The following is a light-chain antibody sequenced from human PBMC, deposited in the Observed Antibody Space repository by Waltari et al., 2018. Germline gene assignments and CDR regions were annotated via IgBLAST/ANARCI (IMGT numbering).Light chain of an antibody. CDR2: GDN. CDR3: QAWDSSSAV. CDR1: KLGDKF. V-gene: IGLV3-1*01. Sequence: SYKLTQPPSVSVSPGQTASIARSGDKLGDKFASWYQQRPGPSPVLVIYGDNKLPSGISERFSGSNSGSTATLTISGTQAMDEADYYCQAWDSSSAVFGGGTKLTVL. J-gene: IGLJ2*01.